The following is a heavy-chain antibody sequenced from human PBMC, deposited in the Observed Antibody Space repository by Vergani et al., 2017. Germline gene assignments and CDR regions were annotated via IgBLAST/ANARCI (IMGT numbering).Heavy chain of an antibody. V-gene: IGHV3-30*03. CDR3: ARQRPGSGWSPGDFDD. J-gene: IGHJ4*02. CDR2: ISYDGDRR. CDR1: GFSFRGHG. Sequence: QVHLVESGGGVVQPGRSLTLSCVASGFSFRGHGMHWVRQAPGKGLEWVAMISYDGDRRDYGDFAKGRFTIPRDSSKTVYLQMNSLRVEDTAMYFCARQRPGSGWSPGDFDDWGQGILVTVSS. D-gene: IGHD6-19*01.